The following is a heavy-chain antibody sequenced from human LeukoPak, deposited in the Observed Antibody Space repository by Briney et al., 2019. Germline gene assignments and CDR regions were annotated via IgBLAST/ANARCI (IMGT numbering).Heavy chain of an antibody. CDR1: GFTFSNAW. D-gene: IGHD1-20*01. J-gene: IGHJ4*02. CDR2: ISYDGSNK. Sequence: GGSLRLSSAASGFTFSNAWMSWVRQAPGKGLEWVAVISYDGSNKYYADSVKGRFTISRDNSKNTLYLQMNSLRAEDTAVYYCAKDITGAFDYWGQGTLVTVSS. V-gene: IGHV3-30*18. CDR3: AKDITGAFDY.